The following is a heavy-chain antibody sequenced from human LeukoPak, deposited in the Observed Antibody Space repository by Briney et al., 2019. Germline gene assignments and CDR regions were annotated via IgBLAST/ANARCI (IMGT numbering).Heavy chain of an antibody. Sequence: PSGTLSLTCAVSGGSVSSSNWWSWVRQPPGKGLECIGYIYYSGSTNYNPSLKSRVTISVDTSKNQLSLKLSSVTAADTAVYYCARSPGIAVAGPLGWFDPWGQGTLVTVSS. CDR1: GGSVSSSNW. V-gene: IGHV4-4*02. D-gene: IGHD6-19*01. CDR2: IYYSGST. J-gene: IGHJ5*02. CDR3: ARSPGIAVAGPLGWFDP.